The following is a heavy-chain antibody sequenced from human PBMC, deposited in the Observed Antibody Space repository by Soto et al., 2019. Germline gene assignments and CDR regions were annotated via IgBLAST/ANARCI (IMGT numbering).Heavy chain of an antibody. V-gene: IGHV3-23*01. D-gene: IGHD2-21*02. CDR3: AKVQEFCGFNCYIVDS. CDR2: ISSSGGRT. Sequence: EVQLLESGGGLAQPGGSLRLSCVASGFTFSNSAMSRVRHVPGKGLEWAAGISSSGGRTNYADSVKGRFTISRDNSKDTLYLQMNSLRAEDTALYYCAKVQEFCGFNCYIVDSWGQGVLVTVSS. J-gene: IGHJ4*02. CDR1: GFTFSNSA.